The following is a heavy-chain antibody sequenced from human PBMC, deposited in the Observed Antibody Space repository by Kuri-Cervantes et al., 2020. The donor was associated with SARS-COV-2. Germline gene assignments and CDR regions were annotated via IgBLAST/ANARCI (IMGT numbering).Heavy chain of an antibody. D-gene: IGHD6-13*01. CDR1: GFIFSSYT. CDR3: AKADSFSSSWYLQH. Sequence: GGSLRLSCAVSGFIFSSYTLNWVRQAPGKGLEWVSSISSSGTFIYYADSVKGRFTISRDNSKNTLYLQMNSLRAEDTAVYYCAKADSFSSSWYLQHWGQGTLVTVSS. J-gene: IGHJ1*01. V-gene: IGHV3-21*04. CDR2: ISSSGTFI.